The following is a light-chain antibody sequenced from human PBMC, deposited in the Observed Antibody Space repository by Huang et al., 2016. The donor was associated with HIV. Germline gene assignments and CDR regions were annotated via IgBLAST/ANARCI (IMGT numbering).Light chain of an antibody. CDR2: DTS. CDR3: QHYGISLLP. CDR1: QSVSSDH. V-gene: IGKV3-20*01. Sequence: IVLTQSPGTLSLCPGERATLSCRSSQSVSSDHLVWYQQRPGQSLILLSGDTSTRATGIPDRFSGSGSETDFNLSISRLELEGIAVYYCQHYGISLLPFGPGTDVHIK. J-gene: IGKJ3*01.